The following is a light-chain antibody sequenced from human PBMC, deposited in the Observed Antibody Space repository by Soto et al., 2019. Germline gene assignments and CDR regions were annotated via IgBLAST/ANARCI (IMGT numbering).Light chain of an antibody. V-gene: IGKV3-11*01. CDR1: QSVSSH. CDR3: QQRNNWPPLYT. J-gene: IGKJ2*01. CDR2: DTS. Sequence: ETVLTQSPATLSLSPGERATPSCWASQSVSSHLAWYQQKPGQAPRLLTYDTSNRATGVPARFSGSGSGTDFTLTISSLEPEDFAVYYCQQRNNWPPLYTFGQGTKLEIK.